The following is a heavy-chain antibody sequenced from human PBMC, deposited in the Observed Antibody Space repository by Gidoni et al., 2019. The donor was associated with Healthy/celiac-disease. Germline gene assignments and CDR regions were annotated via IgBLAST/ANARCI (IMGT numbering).Heavy chain of an antibody. CDR2: ISYDGSNK. CDR3: ARALTTVTTEEVFDY. V-gene: IGHV3-30*04. CDR1: GFTFSSYA. Sequence: QVQLLESGGGVVQPGRSLRLSCAASGFTFSSYAMHWVRTAPGKGMEGVAVISYDGSNKYYEDSVKGRFTISRDNSKNTLYLQMNSLRAEDTAVYYCARALTTVTTEEVFDYWGQGTLVTVSS. D-gene: IGHD4-17*01. J-gene: IGHJ4*02.